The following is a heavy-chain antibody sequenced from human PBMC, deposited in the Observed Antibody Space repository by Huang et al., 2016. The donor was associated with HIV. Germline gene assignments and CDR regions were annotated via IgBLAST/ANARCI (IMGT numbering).Heavy chain of an antibody. J-gene: IGHJ6*03. CDR1: GGSFGGYY. CDR2: INHSEST. Sequence: QVQLQQWGAGLLRPSETLSLTCAVYGGSFGGYYGTWIRQPPGEGLEWIGEINHSESTNYNPSVKSRVTISVDTSRNQFSLTLTSVTAADTAVYYCARGQGGYYYYYMDVWGKGTTVTVSS. CDR3: ARGQGGYYYYYMDV. V-gene: IGHV4-34*01.